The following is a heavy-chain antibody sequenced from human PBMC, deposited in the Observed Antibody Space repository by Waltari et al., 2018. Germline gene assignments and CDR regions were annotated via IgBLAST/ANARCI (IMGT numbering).Heavy chain of an antibody. CDR3: AKSGIGARPSYYYYYMDV. CDR2: ISWTSVCI. D-gene: IGHD6-6*01. J-gene: IGHJ6*03. V-gene: IGHV3-9*01. CDR1: GVTFHDNA. Sequence: EVQLVESGGGLVQPGRSLRLSCAASGVTFHDNAMHWVRPSPWKGLQWVPGISWTSVCIGYADSVKGRFTISRDNAKNSLYLQMNSLRAEDTALYYCAKSGIGARPSYYYYYMDVWGKGTTVTVSS.